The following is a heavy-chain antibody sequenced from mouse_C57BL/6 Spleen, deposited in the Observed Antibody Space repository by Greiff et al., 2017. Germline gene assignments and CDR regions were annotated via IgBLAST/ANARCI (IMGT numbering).Heavy chain of an antibody. Sequence: VQLQQSGPELVKPGASVKISCKASGYTFTDYYMNWVKQSHGKSLEWIGDINPNNGGTSYNQKFKGKATLTVDKSSSTAYMELRSLTSEDSAVYYCAREYYGGYFDVWGTGTTVTVSS. CDR2: INPNNGGT. CDR3: AREYYGGYFDV. CDR1: GYTFTDYY. J-gene: IGHJ1*03. V-gene: IGHV1-26*01. D-gene: IGHD1-1*01.